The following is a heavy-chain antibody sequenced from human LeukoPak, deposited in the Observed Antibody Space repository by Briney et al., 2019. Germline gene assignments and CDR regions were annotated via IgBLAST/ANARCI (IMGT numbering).Heavy chain of an antibody. J-gene: IGHJ4*02. CDR2: INPNSGVT. CDR1: GYIFTGFTGYY. V-gene: IGHV1-2*02. D-gene: IGHD6-19*01. CDR3: VRVSTGWYFDF. Sequence: ASVKESCKASGYIFTGFTGYYIHWVRQAPGQGLEWMGWINPNSGVTYDAQKFNGRVTMTRDTSISTAYMELSSLTSDDTVFYFCVRVSTGWYFDFWGQGTLVTVSS.